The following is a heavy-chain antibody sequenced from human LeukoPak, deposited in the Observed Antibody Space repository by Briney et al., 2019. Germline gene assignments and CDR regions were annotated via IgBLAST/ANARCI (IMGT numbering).Heavy chain of an antibody. CDR1: GFTVSSNY. J-gene: IGHJ3*02. D-gene: IGHD3-22*01. V-gene: IGHV3-53*01. CDR3: AGTYYYDKGAFDI. Sequence: GGSLRLSCAASGFTVSSNYMNWVRQAPGKGLEWVSVIYSGGSTYYTDSVKGRFTISRDNSKNTLYLQMNSLRAEDTAVYYCAGTYYYDKGAFDIWGQGTMVTVSS. CDR2: IYSGGST.